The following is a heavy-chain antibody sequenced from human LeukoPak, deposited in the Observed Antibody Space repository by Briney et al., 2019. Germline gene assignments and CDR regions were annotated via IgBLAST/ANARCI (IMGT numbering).Heavy chain of an antibody. CDR3: ARGRIQYSDY. D-gene: IGHD4-11*01. Sequence: GESLKISCKGSGYSFINYWIGWVRQMPGKVLEWVGIIYPGDSDTRYSPSFQGQVTISADKSISTAYLQWSSLKASDTAMYYCARGRIQYSDYWGQGTLVTVSS. V-gene: IGHV5-51*01. CDR1: GYSFINYW. CDR2: IYPGDSDT. J-gene: IGHJ4*02.